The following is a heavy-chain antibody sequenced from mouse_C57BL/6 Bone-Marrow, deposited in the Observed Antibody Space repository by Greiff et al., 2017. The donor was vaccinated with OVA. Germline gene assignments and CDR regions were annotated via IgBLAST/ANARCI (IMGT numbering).Heavy chain of an antibody. D-gene: IGHD2-4*01. CDR2: INPNNGGT. CDR1: GYTFTDYN. CDR3: ARENYDYPLEAMDY. Sequence: VQLKESGPELVKPGASVKIPCKASGYTFTDYNMDWVKQSHGKSLEWIGDINPNNGGTIYNQKFKGKATLTVDKSSSTAYMELRSLTSEDTAVYYCARENYDYPLEAMDYWGQGTSVTVSS. V-gene: IGHV1-18*01. J-gene: IGHJ4*01.